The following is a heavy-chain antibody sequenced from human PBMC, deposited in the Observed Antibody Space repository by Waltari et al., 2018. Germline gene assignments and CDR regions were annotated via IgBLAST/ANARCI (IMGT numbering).Heavy chain of an antibody. CDR2: ISQSGGT. J-gene: IGHJ4*02. CDR3: VGGRRWLQLHY. D-gene: IGHD1-1*01. V-gene: IGHV4-34*01. Sequence: QVQLQQSGPRVVKPSESLSLSSVVSGGSSSSHFWMWIRQAPGQGLEWICKISQSGGTTYTPPIKSRVAISINTNKKAVSMRLTSVNAADTAVNFCVGGRRWLQLHYWGQGTLVTVAS. CDR1: GGSSSSHF.